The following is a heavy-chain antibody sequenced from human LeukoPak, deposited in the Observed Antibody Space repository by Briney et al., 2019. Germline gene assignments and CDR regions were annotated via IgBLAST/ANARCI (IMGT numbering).Heavy chain of an antibody. CDR2: IKRDGSEK. V-gene: IGHV3-7*03. J-gene: IGHJ4*02. CDR3: TTDTWYSAGH. CDR1: GFIFSGSW. Sequence: PGGSLRHSCTASGFIFSGSWMAWIPQAPGKGLEWVAIIKRDGSEKYYVDSMKGRFTISRDNAKNSLFLQMNSLRAEDTAIYYCTTDTWYSAGHCGQGTLVTVSS. D-gene: IGHD2-15*01.